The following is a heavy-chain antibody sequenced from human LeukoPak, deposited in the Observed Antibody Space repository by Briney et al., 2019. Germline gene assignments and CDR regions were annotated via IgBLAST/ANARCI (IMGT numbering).Heavy chain of an antibody. V-gene: IGHV1-18*01. CDR1: GYTFPSYG. CDR2: ISAYNGNT. Sequence: WASVKFSCKASGYTFPSYGISWLRQAAGHVLDWMVLISAYNGNTNYAQKLQGRVTMTTDTSTSTAYMELRSLRSDDTAVYYCAREGGSSGYYYDYYYYGMDVWGQGTTVTVSS. J-gene: IGHJ6*02. CDR3: AREGGSSGYYYDYYYYGMDV. D-gene: IGHD3-22*01.